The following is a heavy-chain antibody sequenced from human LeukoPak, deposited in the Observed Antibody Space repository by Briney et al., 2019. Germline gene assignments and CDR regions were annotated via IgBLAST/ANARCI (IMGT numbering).Heavy chain of an antibody. CDR1: GFTFTTYW. V-gene: IGHV3-7*03. CDR2: IKQDGNEK. D-gene: IGHD5-24*01. J-gene: IGHJ4*02. CDR3: TTDSGDGYLGFDY. Sequence: GGSLRLSCAASGFTFTTYWMGWVRQAPGKGLEWVASIKQDGNEKYYVDSVKGRFTISRDSAENTLYLQMKSLKTEDTAVYYCTTDSGDGYLGFDYWGQGTLVTVSS.